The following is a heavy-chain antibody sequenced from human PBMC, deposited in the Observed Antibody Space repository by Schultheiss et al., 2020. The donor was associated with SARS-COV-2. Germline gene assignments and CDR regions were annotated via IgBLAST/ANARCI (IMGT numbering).Heavy chain of an antibody. J-gene: IGHJ6*02. CDR2: ISWNSGSI. Sequence: LSLTCTVSGGSITYYYWSWIRQTPGKGLEWVSGISWNSGSIGYADSVKGRFTISRDNAKNSLYLQMNSLRAEDTAVYYCAKGYGDYYYYGMDVWGQGTTVTVSS. V-gene: IGHV3-9*01. CDR1: GGSITYYY. CDR3: AKGYGDYYYYGMDV. D-gene: IGHD4-17*01.